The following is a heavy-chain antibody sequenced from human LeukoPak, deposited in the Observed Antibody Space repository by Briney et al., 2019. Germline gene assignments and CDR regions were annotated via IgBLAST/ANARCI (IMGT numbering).Heavy chain of an antibody. Sequence: PSETLSLTCAVYGGSFSGYYWSWIRQPPGKGLEWIGEINHSGSTNYNPSLKSRVTISVDTSKNQFSLKLSSVTAADTAVYYCARGMDSSGWYSYYYMDVWGKGTTVTVSS. CDR3: ARGMDSSGWYSYYYMDV. CDR2: INHSGST. CDR1: GGSFSGYY. D-gene: IGHD6-19*01. V-gene: IGHV4-34*01. J-gene: IGHJ6*03.